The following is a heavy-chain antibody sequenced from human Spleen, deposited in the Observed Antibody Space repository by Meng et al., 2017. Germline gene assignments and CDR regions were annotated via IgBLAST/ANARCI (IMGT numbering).Heavy chain of an antibody. CDR3: ARFPLAKYSSGWCWFDP. CDR2: MNPNSGNT. D-gene: IGHD6-19*01. J-gene: IGHJ5*02. V-gene: IGHV1-8*03. CDR1: GGTFSSYA. Sequence: ASVKVSCKASGGTFSSYAISWVRQAPGQGLEWMGWMNPNSGNTGYAQKFQGRVTITRNTSISTAYMELSSLRSEDTAVYYCARFPLAKYSSGWCWFDPWGQGTLVTVSS.